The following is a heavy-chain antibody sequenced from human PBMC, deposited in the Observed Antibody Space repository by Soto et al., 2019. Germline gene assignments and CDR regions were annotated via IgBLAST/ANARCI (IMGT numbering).Heavy chain of an antibody. CDR1: GYTFTGYY. V-gene: IGHV1-2*04. CDR3: ARARITIFGVVSPLDY. Sequence: ASVKVSCKASGYTFTGYYMHWVRQAPGQGLEWMGWINPNSGGTNYAQKFQGWVTMTRDTSISTAYMELSRLRSDDTAVYYCARARITIFGVVSPLDYCGQGTLVTVYS. D-gene: IGHD3-3*01. CDR2: INPNSGGT. J-gene: IGHJ4*02.